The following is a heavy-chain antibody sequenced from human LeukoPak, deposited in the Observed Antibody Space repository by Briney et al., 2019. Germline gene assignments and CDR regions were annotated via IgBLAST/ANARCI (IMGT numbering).Heavy chain of an antibody. V-gene: IGHV3-53*01. D-gene: IGHD1-26*01. J-gene: IGHJ4*02. CDR1: GFTVSSNS. Sequence: GGSLRLSCTVSGFTVSSNSMSWVRQAPGKGLEWVSFIYSSVTHYSDSVKGRFTISRDNSKNTLFLQMNSLRAEDTAVYYCARESGSYPLGFDYWGQGTLVTVSS. CDR3: ARESGSYPLGFDY. CDR2: IYSSVT.